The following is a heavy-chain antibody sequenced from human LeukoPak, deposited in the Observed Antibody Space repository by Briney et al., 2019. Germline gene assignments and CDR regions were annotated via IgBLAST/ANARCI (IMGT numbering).Heavy chain of an antibody. Sequence: SVKVSCKASGGTFSSYAISWVRQAPGQGLEWMGEIIPIFGTANYAQKFQGRVTITADESTSTAYMELSSLRSEDTAVYYCARASTLKYYYDSSGYSYYYGMDVWGQGTTVTVSS. CDR3: ARASTLKYYYDSSGYSYYYGMDV. CDR2: IIPIFGTA. J-gene: IGHJ6*02. V-gene: IGHV1-69*13. CDR1: GGTFSSYA. D-gene: IGHD3-22*01.